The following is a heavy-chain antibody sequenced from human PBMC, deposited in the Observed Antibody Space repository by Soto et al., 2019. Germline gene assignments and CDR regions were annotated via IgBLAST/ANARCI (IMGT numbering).Heavy chain of an antibody. V-gene: IGHV3-53*01. CDR3: ARDYYYGSGNYYRADYYHYGMDV. D-gene: IGHD3-10*01. CDR1: GFTVTSYY. CDR2: IYTGGNT. Sequence: LLGGSLRLSCAASGFTVTSYYMSWVRQAPGKGLEWVSLIYTGGNTNYADSVKGRFTISRDNSKNTLYLQMNSLRAEDTAVYYCARDYYYGSGNYYRADYYHYGMDVWGQGTTVTVSS. J-gene: IGHJ6*02.